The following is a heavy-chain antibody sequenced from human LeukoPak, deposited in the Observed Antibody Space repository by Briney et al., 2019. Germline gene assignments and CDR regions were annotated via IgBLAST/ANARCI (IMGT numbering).Heavy chain of an antibody. V-gene: IGHV3-21*01. J-gene: IGHJ4*02. Sequence: GGSLRLSCTASGFTFSNYGMNWVRQAPGKGLEWVSFTDTSGNYIYYGDSVKGRFTISRDNAKNSLYLQMNSLRADDTAVYYCASGGGGMVIGDYWGQGTLVTVSS. D-gene: IGHD3-16*01. CDR1: GFTFSNYG. CDR3: ASGGGGMVIGDY. CDR2: TDTSGNYI.